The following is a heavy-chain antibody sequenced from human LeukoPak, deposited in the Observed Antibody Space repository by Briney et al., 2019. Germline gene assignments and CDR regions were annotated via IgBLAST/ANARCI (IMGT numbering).Heavy chain of an antibody. CDR1: GATFSSYT. V-gene: IGHV1-69*04. Sequence: ASAKVCCKASGATFSSYTISLVRQAPGQGLELMGRIIPIRGIANYAQKFQGRVTITAEKCTSTAYMELSSMRSEDTDVYYCAREGRRDGYRPDTFDYWGQGTLVTVSS. CDR2: IIPIRGIA. D-gene: IGHD5-24*01. J-gene: IGHJ4*02. CDR3: AREGRRDGYRPDTFDY.